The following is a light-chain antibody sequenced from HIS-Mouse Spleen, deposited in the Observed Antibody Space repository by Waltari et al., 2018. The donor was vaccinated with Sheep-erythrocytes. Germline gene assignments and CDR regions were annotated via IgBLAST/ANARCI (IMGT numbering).Light chain of an antibody. CDR3: QAWDSSTAWNVV. CDR1: KLGVNY. Sequence: SYELTQPPSVSVSPGQTASITCPGYKLGVNYPCWYQQKPGQSPVLVIYKDSKRPSGIPERFSGSNSGNTATLTISGTQAMDEADYYCQAWDSSTAWNVVFGGGTKLTVL. J-gene: IGLJ2*01. CDR2: KDS. V-gene: IGLV3-1*01.